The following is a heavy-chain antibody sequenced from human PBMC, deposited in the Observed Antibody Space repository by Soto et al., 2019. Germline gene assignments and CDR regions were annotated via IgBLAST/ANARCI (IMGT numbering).Heavy chain of an antibody. CDR1: RYTFTGYY. CDR3: ARDQTATPDYYDSSGYSH. D-gene: IGHD3-22*01. Sequence: SEKVSYKASRYTFTGYYMHWVRQAPGQGREWMGWINPNSGGTNYAQKFQGWVTMTRDTSISAAYMELSRLRSDDTAVYYCARDQTATPDYYDSSGYSHWGQGTLVTVSS. J-gene: IGHJ4*02. V-gene: IGHV1-2*04. CDR2: INPNSGGT.